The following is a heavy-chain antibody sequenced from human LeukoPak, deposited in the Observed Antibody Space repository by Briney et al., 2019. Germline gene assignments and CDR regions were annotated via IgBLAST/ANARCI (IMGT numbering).Heavy chain of an antibody. CDR1: GGSISSSSYY. J-gene: IGHJ4*02. CDR2: IYYSGST. CDR3: ARDQGGYVFAFDY. Sequence: SETLSLTCTVSGGSISSSSYYWGWIRQPPGKGLEWIGSIYYSGSTYYNPSLKSRVTISVDTSKNQFSLKLSSVTAADTAVYYCARDQGGYVFAFDYWGQGTLVTVSS. V-gene: IGHV4-39*07. D-gene: IGHD5-12*01.